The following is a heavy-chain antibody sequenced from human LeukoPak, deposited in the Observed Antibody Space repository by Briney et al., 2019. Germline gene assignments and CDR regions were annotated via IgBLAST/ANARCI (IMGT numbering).Heavy chain of an antibody. CDR3: ARDAQWLVPEGYYYYMDV. CDR2: ISGRSNHI. J-gene: IGHJ6*03. CDR1: GFTFSRYN. Sequence: GGSLRLSCAGSGFTFSRYNLNWFRQAPGKGLERVSSISGRSNHIFYAGSVKGRFTISRDNAKNSLYLQMNSLGAEDTAVYYCARDAQWLVPEGYYYYMDVWGKGTTVTVSS. D-gene: IGHD6-19*01. V-gene: IGHV3-21*01.